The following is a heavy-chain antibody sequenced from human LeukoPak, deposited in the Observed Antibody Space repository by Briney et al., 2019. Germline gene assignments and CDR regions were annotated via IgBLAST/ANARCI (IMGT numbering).Heavy chain of an antibody. CDR3: ARDFCSGGSCYPDAFDI. J-gene: IGHJ3*02. CDR2: TYSGGTT. Sequence: PGGPLRLSCAASGFTVSNNYMNWVRQAPGKGLEWVSVTYSGGTTKYADSVKGRFTVSRDNSKNTLFLQMNSLRAEDTAVYYCARDFCSGGSCYPDAFDIWGQGTMVTVSS. D-gene: IGHD2-15*01. CDR1: GFTVSNNY. V-gene: IGHV3-66*01.